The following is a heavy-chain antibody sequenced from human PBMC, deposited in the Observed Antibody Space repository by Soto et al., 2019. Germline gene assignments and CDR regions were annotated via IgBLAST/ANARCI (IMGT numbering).Heavy chain of an antibody. CDR2: ISYDGSNK. CDR1: GFTFSSYA. D-gene: IGHD5-18*01. J-gene: IGHJ2*01. V-gene: IGHV3-30-3*01. CDR3: ARDAGYSYGFFWYFDL. Sequence: QVQLVESGGGVVQPGRSLRLSCAASGFTFSSYAMHWVRQAPGKGLEWVAVISYDGSNKYYADSVKGRFTISRDNSKNTLYLQMNSLRAEDTAVYYCARDAGYSYGFFWYFDLWGCGTLVTVSS.